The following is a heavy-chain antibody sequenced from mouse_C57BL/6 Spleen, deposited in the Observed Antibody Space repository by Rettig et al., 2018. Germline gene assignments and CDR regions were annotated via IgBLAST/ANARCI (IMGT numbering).Heavy chain of an antibody. CDR1: GYTFTDYY. Sequence: PGASVKLSCKASGYTFTDYYINWVKQRPRQGLEWIARIYPGSGNTYYNEKFKGKATLTAEKSSSTAYMQLSSLTSEDSAVYFCARSYWAWFAYWGQGTLVTVSA. CDR2: IYPGSGNT. J-gene: IGHJ3*01. V-gene: IGHV1-76*01. CDR3: ARSYWAWFAY. D-gene: IGHD2-10*01.